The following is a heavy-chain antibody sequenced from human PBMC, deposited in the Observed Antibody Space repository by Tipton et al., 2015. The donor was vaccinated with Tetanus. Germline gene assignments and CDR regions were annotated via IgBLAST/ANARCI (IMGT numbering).Heavy chain of an antibody. CDR3: ARDDGYNSGYGH. Sequence: SGFTFSSYGMHWVRQAPGKGLEWVAVIWYDGSNKYYADSVKGRFTISRDNSKNTLYLQMNSLRAEDTAVYYCARDDGYNSGYGHWGQGTLVTVSS. D-gene: IGHD5-18*01. V-gene: IGHV3-33*01. J-gene: IGHJ4*02. CDR2: IWYDGSNK. CDR1: GFTFSSYG.